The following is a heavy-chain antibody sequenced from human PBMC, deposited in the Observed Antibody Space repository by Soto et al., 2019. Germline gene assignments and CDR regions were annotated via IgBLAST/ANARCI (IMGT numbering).Heavy chain of an antibody. V-gene: IGHV4-31*03. CDR3: ARDRGKAAAGVAV. Sequence: SETLSLTCTVSGGSISSGGYYWSWIRQHPGKGLEWIGYIYYSGSTYYNPSLKSRVTISVDTSKNQFSLKLSSVTAADTAVYYGARDRGKAAAGVAVWGQGTTVPVPS. D-gene: IGHD6-13*01. CDR1: GGSISSGGYY. CDR2: IYYSGST. J-gene: IGHJ6*02.